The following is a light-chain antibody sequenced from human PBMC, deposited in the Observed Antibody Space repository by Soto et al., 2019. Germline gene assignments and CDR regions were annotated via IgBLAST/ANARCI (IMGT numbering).Light chain of an antibody. CDR1: QSVSSF. V-gene: IGKV3-11*01. Sequence: EIVTTQSPATLSVSPGERATLSCRASQSVSSFLAWYQQKPGQDPRILIYDASNKATGIPARFSGSGSGTDFNLTINRLETEDFAVYECQQRSNWTLTFGGGTKVDIK. CDR3: QQRSNWTLT. CDR2: DAS. J-gene: IGKJ4*01.